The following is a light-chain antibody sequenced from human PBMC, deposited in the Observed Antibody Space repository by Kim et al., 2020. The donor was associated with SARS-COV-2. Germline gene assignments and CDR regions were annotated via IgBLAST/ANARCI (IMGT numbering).Light chain of an antibody. V-gene: IGKV3-11*01. J-gene: IGKJ5*01. Sequence: LSPGEIATLSCRASQSVSSYLAWYQQKPGQAPRLLIYDASNRATGIPARFSGSGSGTDFTLTISSLEPEDFAVYYCQQRSNWPITFGQGTRLEIK. CDR2: DAS. CDR1: QSVSSY. CDR3: QQRSNWPIT.